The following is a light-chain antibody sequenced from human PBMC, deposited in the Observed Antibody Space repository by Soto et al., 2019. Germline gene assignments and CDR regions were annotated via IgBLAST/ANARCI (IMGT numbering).Light chain of an antibody. V-gene: IGLV2-14*01. CDR2: DVS. Sequence: QSALTQPASVSGSPGQSITISCTGTSSDVGGYNYVSWYQQHPGKAPKLMIYDVSNRPSGVSNRFSGSKSGNTASLTISGPQAEDEADYYCRSYTSSSTLVVFGGGTKVTVL. J-gene: IGLJ2*01. CDR3: RSYTSSSTLVV. CDR1: SSDVGGYNY.